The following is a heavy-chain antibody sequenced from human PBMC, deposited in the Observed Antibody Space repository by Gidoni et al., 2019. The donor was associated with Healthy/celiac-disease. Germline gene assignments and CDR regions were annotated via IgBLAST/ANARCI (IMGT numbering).Heavy chain of an antibody. Sequence: EVQPVESGGRLVKPGRSLRLSCAASGFTFSSYSMNWVRQAPGKGLEWVSSISSSSSYIYYADSVKGRFTISRDNAKNSLYLQMNSLRDEDTAVYYCARGSGSGWYDFDYWGQGTLVTVSS. CDR2: ISSSSSYI. V-gene: IGHV3-21*01. D-gene: IGHD6-19*01. CDR3: ARGSGSGWYDFDY. CDR1: GFTFSSYS. J-gene: IGHJ4*02.